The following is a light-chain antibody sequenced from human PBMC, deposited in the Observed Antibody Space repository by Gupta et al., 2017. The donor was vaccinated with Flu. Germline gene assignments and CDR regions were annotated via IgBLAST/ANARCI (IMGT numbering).Light chain of an antibody. CDR3: HQRGQWRQT. V-gene: IGKV3-11*01. CDR2: DAS. Sequence: PAALSLSPGERVTLSCRASESVYIYLDRYHQRPVQAPRLLIYDASNRATGIPARFSGSGSGTDFTLTISSLEPEDFGLYYCHQRGQWRQTFGPGTKLQIK. J-gene: IGKJ2*01. CDR1: ESVYIY.